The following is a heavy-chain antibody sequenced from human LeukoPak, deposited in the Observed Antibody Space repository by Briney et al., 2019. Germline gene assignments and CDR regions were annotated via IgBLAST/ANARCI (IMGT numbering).Heavy chain of an antibody. CDR1: GGSFSGYY. V-gene: IGHV4-34*01. J-gene: IGHJ3*02. CDR2: INHSGST. CDR3: ARDRDSSSWYYGAFDI. D-gene: IGHD6-13*01. Sequence: LETLSLTCAVYGGSFSGYYWSWIRQPPGKGLEWIGEINHSGSTNYNPSLKSRVTISVDKSKNQFSLKLSSVTAADTAVYYCARDRDSSSWYYGAFDIWGQGTMVTVSS.